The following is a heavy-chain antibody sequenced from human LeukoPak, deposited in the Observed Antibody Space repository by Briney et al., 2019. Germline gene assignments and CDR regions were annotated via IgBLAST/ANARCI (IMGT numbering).Heavy chain of an antibody. CDR2: INAGNGNT. CDR1: GYTFTGYY. J-gene: IGHJ6*02. D-gene: IGHD5-18*01. Sequence: GASVKVSCKASGYTFTGYYMHWVRQAPGQRLEWMGWINAGNGNTKYSQKFQGRVTITRDTSASTAYMELSSLRSEDTAVYYCARVRGGYSYGYYYYYGMDVWGQGTTVTVSS. V-gene: IGHV1-3*01. CDR3: ARVRGGYSYGYYYYYGMDV.